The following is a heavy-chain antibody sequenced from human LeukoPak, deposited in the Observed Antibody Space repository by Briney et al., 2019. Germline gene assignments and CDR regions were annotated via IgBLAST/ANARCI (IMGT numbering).Heavy chain of an antibody. CDR1: GGTFSSYA. CDR2: IIPIFGTA. CDR3: VRESGSYYGN. V-gene: IGHV1-69*05. D-gene: IGHD1-26*01. Sequence: GASVKVSCKASGGTFSSYAISWVRQAPGQGLEWMGGIIPIFGTANYAQKFQGRVTITTDESTSTAYMELSSLRSEDTAVYYCVRESGSYYGNWGQGTLVTVSS. J-gene: IGHJ4*02.